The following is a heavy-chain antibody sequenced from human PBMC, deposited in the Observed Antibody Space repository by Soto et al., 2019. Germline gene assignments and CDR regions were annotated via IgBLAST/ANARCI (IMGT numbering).Heavy chain of an antibody. CDR1: GGSISSYY. J-gene: IGHJ4*02. Sequence: PSETLSLTCPVAGGSISSYYWSWIRQPPGKGLEWIGYIYYSGSTDYNPSLKSRVTISVDTSKNQFSLKLSSVTAADTAVYYCARLPHVWGQGTLVTVSS. CDR3: ARLPHV. CDR2: IYYSGST. V-gene: IGHV4-59*08.